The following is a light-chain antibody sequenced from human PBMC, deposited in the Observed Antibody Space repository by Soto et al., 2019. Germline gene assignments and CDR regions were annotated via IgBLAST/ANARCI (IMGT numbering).Light chain of an antibody. CDR3: QQYGSYSPWT. CDR2: KAS. V-gene: IGKV1-5*03. J-gene: IGKJ1*01. CDR1: QSISSW. Sequence: DIQMTQSPSTLSASVGDRVTITCRASQSISSWLAWYQQKPGRAPKLLIYKASNLETGIQSRFSGSGSGTEFTLITSNLEPDDFASHYCQQYGSYSPWTFGQGTKVDIK.